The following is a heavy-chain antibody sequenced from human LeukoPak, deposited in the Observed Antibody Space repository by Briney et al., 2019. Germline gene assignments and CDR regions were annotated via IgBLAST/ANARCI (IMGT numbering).Heavy chain of an antibody. CDR2: INPNSGGT. CDR1: GYTFTGYY. Sequence: ASVKVSCKASGYTFTGYYMHWVRQAPGQGLEWMGWINPNSGGTNYAQKFQGRVTMTRDTSISTAYMELSRLRSDDTAVYYCARDTPRMDYYYGMDVWGQGTTVTVSS. CDR3: ARDTPRMDYYYGMDV. D-gene: IGHD2-8*01. J-gene: IGHJ6*02. V-gene: IGHV1-2*02.